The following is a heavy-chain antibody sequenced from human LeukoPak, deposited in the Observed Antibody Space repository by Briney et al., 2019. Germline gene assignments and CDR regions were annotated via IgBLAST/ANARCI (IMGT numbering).Heavy chain of an antibody. Sequence: ASVTVSCKASGYTFTGYYMHWVRQAPGQGLEWMGWINPNSGGTNYAQKFQGRVTMTRDTSISTAYMELSRLRSDDTAVYYCARTPFMELAVDYWGQGTLVTVSS. CDR3: ARTPFMELAVDY. D-gene: IGHD3-3*01. CDR1: GYTFTGYY. V-gene: IGHV1-2*02. J-gene: IGHJ4*02. CDR2: INPNSGGT.